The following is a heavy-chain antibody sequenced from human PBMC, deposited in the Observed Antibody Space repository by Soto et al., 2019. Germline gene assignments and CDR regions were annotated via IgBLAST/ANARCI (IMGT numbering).Heavy chain of an antibody. CDR1: SGSISSSNW. CDR3: ARAGSGYDLFDY. D-gene: IGHD5-12*01. J-gene: IGHJ4*02. Sequence: QVQLQESGPGLVKPSGTLSLTCAVSSGSISSSNWWRWVLQPPGKGLEWIGEIYHSGSTNYNPSLKSGVTISVDKSKNQSSLKLSSVTAADTAVYYCARAGSGYDLFDYWGQGTLVTVSS. CDR2: IYHSGST. V-gene: IGHV4-4*02.